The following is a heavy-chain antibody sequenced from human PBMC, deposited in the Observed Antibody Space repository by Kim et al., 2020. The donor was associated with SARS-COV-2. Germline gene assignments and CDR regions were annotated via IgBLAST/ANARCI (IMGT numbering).Heavy chain of an antibody. V-gene: IGHV5-51*01. J-gene: IGHJ4*02. Sequence: GESLKISCKGSGYSFTSYWIGWVRQMPGKGLEWMGIIYPGDSDTRYSPSFQGQVTISADKSISTAYLQWSSLKASDTAMYYCARRTWGHRGTYSSSWYWDYWGQGTLVTVSS. D-gene: IGHD6-13*01. CDR1: GYSFTSYW. CDR3: ARRTWGHRGTYSSSWYWDY. CDR2: IYPGDSDT.